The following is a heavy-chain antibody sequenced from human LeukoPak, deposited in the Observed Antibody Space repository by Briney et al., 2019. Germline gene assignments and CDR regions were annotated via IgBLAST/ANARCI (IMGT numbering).Heavy chain of an antibody. J-gene: IGHJ5*02. CDR3: ARGLKSSSWYGNWFDP. D-gene: IGHD6-13*01. CDR1: GGSISSGDYY. Sequence: SETLSLTCTVSGGSISSGDYYWSWIRQPPGKGLEWIGYIYYSGSTYYNPSLKSRVTISVDTSKNQFSLKLSSVTAADTAVYYCARGLKSSSWYGNWFDPWGQGTLVTVSS. V-gene: IGHV4-30-4*01. CDR2: IYYSGST.